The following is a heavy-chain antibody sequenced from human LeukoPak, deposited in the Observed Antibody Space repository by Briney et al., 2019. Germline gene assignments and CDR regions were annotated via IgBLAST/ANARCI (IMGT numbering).Heavy chain of an antibody. V-gene: IGHV3-11*03. J-gene: IGHJ3*02. CDR1: GFTFSDYY. CDR3: TSRSSGYYAFDI. Sequence: GGSLRLSCAASGFTFSDYYMSWIRQAPGKGLEWVSYISSSSSYTNYADSVKGRFTISRDNAKNSLYLQMNSLRAEDTAVYYCTSRSSGYYAFDIWGRGTMVTVSS. CDR2: ISSSSSYT. D-gene: IGHD3-22*01.